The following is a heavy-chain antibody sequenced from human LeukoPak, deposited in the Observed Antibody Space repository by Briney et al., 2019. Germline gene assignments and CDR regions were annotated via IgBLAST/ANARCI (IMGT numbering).Heavy chain of an antibody. Sequence: PSETLSLTCTVSGGSISSGGYYWSWIRQPPGKGLEWIGYIYYSGSTNYNPSLKSRVTISVDTSKNQFSLKLSSVTAADTAVYYCARASRNRNLVRGVIIVDQVSFDYWGQGTLVTVSS. CDR2: IYYSGST. V-gene: IGHV4-61*08. J-gene: IGHJ4*02. D-gene: IGHD3-10*01. CDR1: GGSISSGGYY. CDR3: ARASRNRNLVRGVIIVDQVSFDY.